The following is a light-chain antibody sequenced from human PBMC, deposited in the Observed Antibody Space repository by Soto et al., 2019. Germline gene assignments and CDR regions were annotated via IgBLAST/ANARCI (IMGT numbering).Light chain of an antibody. CDR3: QQYSTSYRT. CDR1: QSISSW. CDR2: KAF. Sequence: DMQMTQSPSTLSASVGDRVTITCRASQSISSWLAWYQQKPGKAPKLLIYKAFSLESGVPSRFSGSGSGTEFTLTISSLQPDDFATYYCQQYSTSYRTFGQGTRVEIK. V-gene: IGKV1-5*03. J-gene: IGKJ1*01.